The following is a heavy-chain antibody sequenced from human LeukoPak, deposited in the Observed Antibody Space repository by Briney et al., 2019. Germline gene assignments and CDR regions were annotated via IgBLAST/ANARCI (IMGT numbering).Heavy chain of an antibody. D-gene: IGHD5-12*01. J-gene: IGHJ4*02. CDR2: IIPILGIA. Sequence: SVKVSCKASGGTFSSYAISWVRQAPGQGLEWMGRIIPILGIANYAQKFQGRVTITADKSTSTAYMELSSLRSEVTAVYYCASSPLRGYSGYDSNYWGQGTLVTVSS. CDR1: GGTFSSYA. CDR3: ASSPLRGYSGYDSNY. V-gene: IGHV1-69*04.